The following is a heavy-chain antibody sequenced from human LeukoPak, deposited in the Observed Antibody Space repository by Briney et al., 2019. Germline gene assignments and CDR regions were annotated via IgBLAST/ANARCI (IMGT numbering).Heavy chain of an antibody. CDR1: SYTFTSYG. CDR2: ISAYNGNT. J-gene: IGHJ4*02. D-gene: IGHD3-3*01. CDR3: ARVGYDFWSGYYTGGYYFDY. V-gene: IGHV1-18*01. Sequence: ASVKVSCKASSYTFTSYGISWVRQAPGQGLEWMGWISAYNGNTNYAQKLQGRVTMTTDTSTSTAYMELRNLRSDDTAVYYCARVGYDFWSGYYTGGYYFDYWGQGTLVTVSS.